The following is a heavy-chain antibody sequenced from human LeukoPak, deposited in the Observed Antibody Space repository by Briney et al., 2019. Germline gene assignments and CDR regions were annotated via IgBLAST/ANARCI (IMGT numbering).Heavy chain of an antibody. D-gene: IGHD2-2*01. J-gene: IGHJ6*03. V-gene: IGHV3-21*01. Sequence: PSGSLRLSCGASGFTFSDYSMNWVRQAPGKGLAWVASITSAGGYTYYADSVKGRFTISRDNAQNSLFLQMNSLTAEDTAEYCCATSGGFVLPNAITGNWYMDVWGRGTSVTVSS. CDR3: ATSGGFVLPNAITGNWYMDV. CDR1: GFTFSDYS. CDR2: ITSAGGYT.